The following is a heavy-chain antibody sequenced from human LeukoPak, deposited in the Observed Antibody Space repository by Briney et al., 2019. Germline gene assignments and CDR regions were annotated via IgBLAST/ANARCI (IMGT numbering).Heavy chain of an antibody. J-gene: IGHJ4*02. CDR1: GFTFSNYW. CDR2: IKEDGSEK. D-gene: IGHD3-10*01. V-gene: IGHV3-7*01. Sequence: PGGSLRLSCAASGFTFSNYWMSWVRQAPGKGLEWVANIKEDGSEKYYVDSVKGRFTISRDNARNSLYLQMNSLRAEDTAVYYCARRRITMVRGIDYWGQGTLVTVSS. CDR3: ARRRITMVRGIDY.